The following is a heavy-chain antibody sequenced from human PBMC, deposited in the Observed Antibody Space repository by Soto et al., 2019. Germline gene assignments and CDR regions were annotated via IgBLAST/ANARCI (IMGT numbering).Heavy chain of an antibody. J-gene: IGHJ6*03. CDR2: ISGSGGST. Sequence: GGSLRLSCAASGFTFSSYAMSWVRQAPGKGLEWVSAISGSGGSTYYADSVKGRFTISRDNSKNTLYLQMNSLRAEDTAVYYCAKNSDCSSTSCYPSYYYYMDVWGKGTTVTVSS. CDR1: GFTFSSYA. D-gene: IGHD2-2*01. V-gene: IGHV3-23*01. CDR3: AKNSDCSSTSCYPSYYYYMDV.